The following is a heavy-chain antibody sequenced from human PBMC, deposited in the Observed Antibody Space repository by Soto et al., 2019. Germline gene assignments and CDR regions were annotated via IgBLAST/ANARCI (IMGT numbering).Heavy chain of an antibody. CDR2: ISGTGDSS. J-gene: IGHJ4*02. D-gene: IGHD3-10*01. CDR3: AKDNGNYGSGSFSH. Sequence: EVQLLESGGGLVQPGGSLRHSCAASGFTFGSYAMSWVRQAPGKGLEWVSLISGTGDSSEYANSVKGRFTISRDYSKTTVFLQMNSLRAEDTAVYFCAKDNGNYGSGSFSHWGQGILVTASS. V-gene: IGHV3-23*01. CDR1: GFTFGSYA.